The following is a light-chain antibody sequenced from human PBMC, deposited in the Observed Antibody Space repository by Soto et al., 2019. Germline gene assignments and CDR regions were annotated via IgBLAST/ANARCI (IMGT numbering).Light chain of an antibody. Sequence: EIVMTQSPSTLSVSPGERSTLSCMASQSVSSNLAWYQQKPGQAPRLLIYAASTRATGIPARFSGSGSGTEFTLTISSLQSEDFAVYYCQQYNNWPVFGQGTKVDIK. CDR2: AAS. J-gene: IGKJ1*01. V-gene: IGKV3-15*01. CDR3: QQYNNWPV. CDR1: QSVSSN.